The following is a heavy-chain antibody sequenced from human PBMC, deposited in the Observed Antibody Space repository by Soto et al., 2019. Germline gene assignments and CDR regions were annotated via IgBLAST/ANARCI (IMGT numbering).Heavy chain of an antibody. D-gene: IGHD3-9*01. CDR1: GYTFTSYA. V-gene: IGHV1-3*01. Sequence: VASVKVSCKASGYTFTSYAMHWVRQAPGQRLEWMGWINAGNGNTKYSQKFQGRVTITRDTSASTAYMELSSLRSEDTAVYYCARVPPLYDILTGYNRFWGQGILVTVSS. J-gene: IGHJ4*02. CDR3: ARVPPLYDILTGYNRF. CDR2: INAGNGNT.